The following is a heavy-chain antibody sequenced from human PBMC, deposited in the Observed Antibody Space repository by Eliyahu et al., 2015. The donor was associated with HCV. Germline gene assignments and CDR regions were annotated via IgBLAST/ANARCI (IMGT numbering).Heavy chain of an antibody. CDR3: AKSLAWRLPSLGDY. Sequence: EVHLLESGGGLVQPGGSLRLSCAASGFSFRTFAMTWVRQAPGKGLEWVSGISGTGGSTYYADSVKGRFTIFKDSSKNTLYLQMNSLRAEDTAVYYCAKSLAWRLPSLGDYWGQGTLVTVSS. J-gene: IGHJ4*02. D-gene: IGHD5-18*01. CDR2: ISGTGGST. V-gene: IGHV3-23*01. CDR1: GFSFRTFA.